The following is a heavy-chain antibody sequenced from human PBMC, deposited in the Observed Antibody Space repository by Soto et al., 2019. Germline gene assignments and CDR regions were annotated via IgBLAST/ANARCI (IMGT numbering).Heavy chain of an antibody. CDR2: IFHSGST. J-gene: IGHJ6*02. Sequence: SETLSLTCAVSGGSISSGGYSWSWIRQPPGKGLEWIGYIFHSGSTYYNPSLKSRVTITVDTSKNQFSLKLSSVTAADTAVYYCXRGGYSSKYYFYYGMDVWGQGTTVTVSS. V-gene: IGHV4-30-2*01. CDR3: XRGGYSSKYYFYYGMDV. D-gene: IGHD5-18*01. CDR1: GGSISSGGYS.